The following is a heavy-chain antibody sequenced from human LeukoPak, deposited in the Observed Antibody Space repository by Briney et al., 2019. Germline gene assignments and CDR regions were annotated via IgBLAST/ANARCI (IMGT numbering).Heavy chain of an antibody. Sequence: SETLSLTCTVSGGSISDYYWSWIRQPPGKGLECIGYVHYSGSTNYNPSLKSRVSMSVDTSKNQFSLRLSSVTAEDTAVYYCARGPSGYSSSWYTIERVSYYYGMDVWGQGTTVTVSS. CDR3: ARGPSGYSSSWYTIERVSYYYGMDV. CDR2: VHYSGST. CDR1: GGSISDYY. D-gene: IGHD6-13*01. J-gene: IGHJ6*02. V-gene: IGHV4-59*12.